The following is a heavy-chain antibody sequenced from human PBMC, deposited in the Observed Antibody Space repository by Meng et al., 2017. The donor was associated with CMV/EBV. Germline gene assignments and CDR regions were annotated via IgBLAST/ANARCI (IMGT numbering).Heavy chain of an antibody. CDR1: GFTFSSYE. CDR2: ISSSGSTR. CDR3: ARDLEPAMDLLYYYYGMDV. D-gene: IGHD5-18*01. Sequence: GGSLRLSCAASGFTFSSYEMNWVRQAPGKGLEWVSYISSSGSTRYYADSVKGRFTISRDNAKNSLYLQMNSLRAEDTAVYYCARDLEPAMDLLYYYYGMDVWGQGTTLPLSS. V-gene: IGHV3-48*03. J-gene: IGHJ6*02.